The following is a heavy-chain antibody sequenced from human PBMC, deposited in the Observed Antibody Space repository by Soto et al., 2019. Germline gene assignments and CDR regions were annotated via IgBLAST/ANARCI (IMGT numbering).Heavy chain of an antibody. Sequence: QVQLVQSGAEVKKPGSSVKVSCKASGGTFSNYALISWVRQAPGQRLEWMGGIIPIDATVNYAQKFQGRITITADESTTTSYMDLGTLRSEETAVYYCARDLLGFGYTYGDVWGQGTTVTVSS. D-gene: IGHD3-10*01. CDR2: IIPIDATV. CDR1: GGTFSNYA. J-gene: IGHJ6*01. V-gene: IGHV1-69*12. CDR3: ARDLLGFGYTYGDV.